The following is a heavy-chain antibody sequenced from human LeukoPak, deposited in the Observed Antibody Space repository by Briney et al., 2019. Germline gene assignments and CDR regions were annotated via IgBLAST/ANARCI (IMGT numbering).Heavy chain of an antibody. CDR1: GFTFSSYA. V-gene: IGHV3-23*01. J-gene: IGHJ4*02. Sequence: GSLRLSCAASGFTFSSYAMSWVRQAPGKGLEWVSAISGSGGSTYYADSVKGRFTISRDNAKNSLYLQMNSLRAEDTAVYYCARDNVEMVLWGQGTLVTVSS. D-gene: IGHD5-24*01. CDR2: ISGSGGST. CDR3: ARDNVEMVL.